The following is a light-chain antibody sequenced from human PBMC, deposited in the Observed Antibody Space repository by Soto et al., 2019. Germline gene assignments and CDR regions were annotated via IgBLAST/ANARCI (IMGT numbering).Light chain of an antibody. V-gene: IGLV1-44*01. CDR2: GDN. CDR1: SSNIGSNT. CDR3: APWDDSLNGWV. Sequence: QSALTQPPSASGTPGQRVTISCSGSSSNIGSNTVNWYQQLPGTAPRLLVYGDNQRPSGVPDRFSGSRSGTSASLAISGLQSEDEADYFCAPWDDSLNGWVFGGGTKLTVL. J-gene: IGLJ3*02.